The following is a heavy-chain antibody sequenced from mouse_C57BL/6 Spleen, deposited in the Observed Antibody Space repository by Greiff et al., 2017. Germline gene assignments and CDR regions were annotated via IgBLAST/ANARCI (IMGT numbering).Heavy chain of an antibody. Sequence: QVQLQQPGAELVRPGSSVKLSCKASGYTFTSYWMHWVKQRPKQGLEWIGNIDPSDSETHYNQKFKDKATLTVDKSSSTAYMQLSSLTSEDSAVYYCEREWDYSGRDYWGQGTTLAVSS. CDR3: EREWDYSGRDY. CDR2: IDPSDSET. D-gene: IGHD1-1*02. J-gene: IGHJ2*01. CDR1: GYTFTSYW. V-gene: IGHV1-52*01.